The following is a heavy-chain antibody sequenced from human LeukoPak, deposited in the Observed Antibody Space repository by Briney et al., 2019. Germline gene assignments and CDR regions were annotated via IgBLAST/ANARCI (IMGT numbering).Heavy chain of an antibody. CDR3: AKIAVLGTPYYGMDV. CDR2: ISYSGST. D-gene: IGHD7-27*01. Sequence: SETLSLTCTVSNGSISSYYWSWIRQPPGKGLEWIGYISYSGSTNYNPSLKSRVTISVDTSKNQLSLKLRSVTAADTAVYYCAKIAVLGTPYYGMDVWGQGTTVTVSS. V-gene: IGHV4-59*01. CDR1: NGSISSYY. J-gene: IGHJ6*02.